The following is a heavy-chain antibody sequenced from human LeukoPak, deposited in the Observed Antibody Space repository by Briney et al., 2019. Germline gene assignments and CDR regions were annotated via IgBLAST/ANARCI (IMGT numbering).Heavy chain of an antibody. CDR1: GFTFTSYA. V-gene: IGHV3-23*01. Sequence: PGGSLRLSFAAPGFTFTSYAMTWVRPAPGKGLPWVSAISGSGGSTYYADSVKGRFTISRDNSKNTLYLQMNSLRAEDTAVYYCAKLSAVVMVVATVDYWGQGTLVTVSS. CDR2: ISGSGGST. J-gene: IGHJ4*02. D-gene: IGHD2-15*01. CDR3: AKLSAVVMVVATVDY.